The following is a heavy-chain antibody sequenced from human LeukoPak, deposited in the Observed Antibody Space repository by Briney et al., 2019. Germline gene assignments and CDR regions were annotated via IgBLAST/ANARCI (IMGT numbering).Heavy chain of an antibody. CDR1: GYTFTSYA. Sequence: ASVKVSCKASGYTFTSYAMNWVRQAPGQGLEWMGWINTNTGNPTYAQGFTGRFVFSLDTSVSTAYLQISSLKAEDTAVYYCAREIYGDYAPNRNYYYYYYKDVWGKGTTVTVSS. J-gene: IGHJ6*03. V-gene: IGHV7-4-1*02. CDR2: INTNTGNP. D-gene: IGHD4-17*01. CDR3: AREIYGDYAPNRNYYYYYYKDV.